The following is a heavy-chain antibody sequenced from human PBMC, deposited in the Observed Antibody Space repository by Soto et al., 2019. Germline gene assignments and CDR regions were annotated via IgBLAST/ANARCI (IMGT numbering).Heavy chain of an antibody. CDR2: IYYSGST. J-gene: IGHJ6*02. Sequence: QLQLQESGPGLVKPSETLSLTCTVSGGSITSSSYQWGWIRQPPGKGLEWIGSIYYSGSTYYNPSLKSRVTISVDTSKNQFSLKLSSVTAADTAVYYCARHTGLAAADYYYGLDVWGQGTTVTVSS. CDR1: GGSITSSSYQ. CDR3: ARHTGLAAADYYYGLDV. D-gene: IGHD6-13*01. V-gene: IGHV4-39*01.